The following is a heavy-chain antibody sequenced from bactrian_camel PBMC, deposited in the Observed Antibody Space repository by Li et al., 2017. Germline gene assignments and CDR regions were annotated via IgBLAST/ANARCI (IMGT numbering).Heavy chain of an antibody. Sequence: HVQLVESGGGSVEAGGSLRLSCAASGYMRNRYCMTWLRQSPTRGREILASIDSDGTATYVPSVKGRFIMTKDDAKNTVYLQMDKLKPEDTAMYICASGNRQGTECPGYNTFGQGTQVTVS. D-gene: IGHD2*01. V-gene: IGHV3S6*01. CDR1: GYMRNRYC. CDR2: IDSDGTAT. J-gene: IGHJ4*01.